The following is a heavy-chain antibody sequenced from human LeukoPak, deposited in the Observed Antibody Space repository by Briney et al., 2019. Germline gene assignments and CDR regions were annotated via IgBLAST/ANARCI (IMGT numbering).Heavy chain of an antibody. CDR1: GYTFTSYY. J-gene: IGHJ6*03. Sequence: ASVKASCKASGYTFTSYYMHWVRQAPGQGLEWMGIINPSGGSTSYAQKFQGRVTMTRDTSTSTVYMELSSLRSEDTAVYYCARGDCSSTSCYTNYYYYMDVWGKGTTVTVSS. D-gene: IGHD2-2*02. CDR3: ARGDCSSTSCYTNYYYYMDV. CDR2: INPSGGST. V-gene: IGHV1-46*01.